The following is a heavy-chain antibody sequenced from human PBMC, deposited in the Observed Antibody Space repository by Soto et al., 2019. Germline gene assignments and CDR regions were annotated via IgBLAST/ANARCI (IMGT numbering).Heavy chain of an antibody. D-gene: IGHD3-22*01. CDR2: IIPIFGTA. Sequence: QVQLVQSGAEVKKPGSSVKVSCKASGGTFSSYAISWVRQAPGQGLEWMGGIIPIFGTANYAQKFQGRVTITADESTSTAYMELSSLRSEDTAVYYCARVIYYYDSSGYRPLGIDPWGQGTLVTVSS. CDR3: ARVIYYYDSSGYRPLGIDP. V-gene: IGHV1-69*01. J-gene: IGHJ5*02. CDR1: GGTFSSYA.